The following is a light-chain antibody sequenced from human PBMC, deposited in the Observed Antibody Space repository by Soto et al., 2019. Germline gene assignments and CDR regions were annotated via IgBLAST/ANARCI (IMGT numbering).Light chain of an antibody. CDR1: SSDVGGYQY. V-gene: IGLV2-14*01. J-gene: IGLJ2*01. CDR2: EVS. CDR3: RSYTLRSTLV. Sequence: QSALTQPASVSGSPGQSITISCTGTSSDVGGYQYVSWYQQYPGKAPKLVIYEVSNRPSGVSIRFSGSKSGDTASLTISGLQAEDEADYYCRSYTLRSTLVFGGGTKLTVL.